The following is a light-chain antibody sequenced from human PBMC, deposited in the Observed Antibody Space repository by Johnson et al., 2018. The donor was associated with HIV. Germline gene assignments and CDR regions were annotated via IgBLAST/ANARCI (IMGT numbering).Light chain of an antibody. CDR2: DNN. CDR3: GTWDSSRSGGV. Sequence: SVLTQPPSVSAAPGQKVTISCSGSSSNIGNNYVSWYQQLPGTAPKLLIYDNNKRPSGIPDRFSGSKSGTSATLGITGLQTGDEADYYCGTWDSSRSGGVFGTGTKVTVL. J-gene: IGLJ1*01. CDR1: SSNIGNNY. V-gene: IGLV1-51*01.